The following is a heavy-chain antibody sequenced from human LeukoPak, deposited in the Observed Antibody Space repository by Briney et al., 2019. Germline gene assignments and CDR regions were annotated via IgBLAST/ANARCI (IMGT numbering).Heavy chain of an antibody. J-gene: IGHJ3*02. V-gene: IGHV3-7*01. CDR2: IKEDGSER. CDR1: GFTFGRYW. Sequence: PGGSLRLSRAVSGFTFGRYWMGWVRQAPGKGLEWVAHIKEDGSERYYADSVKGRFIMSRDNAKNAVYLQVNSLTAEDTAVYYCTRDQGYCSGGRCYSVFDIWGQGTMVTVSS. CDR3: TRDQGYCSGGRCYSVFDI. D-gene: IGHD2-15*01.